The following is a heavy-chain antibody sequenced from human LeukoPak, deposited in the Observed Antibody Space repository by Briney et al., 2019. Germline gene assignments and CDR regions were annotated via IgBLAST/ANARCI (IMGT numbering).Heavy chain of an antibody. J-gene: IGHJ5*02. V-gene: IGHV4-59*01. Sequence: SETLSLTCTVSGGSISSYYWSWIRQPPGKGPEWIGYIYYSGSTNYNPSLKSRVTISVDTSKNQFSLKLSSVTAADTAVYYCARDSGTLRFDPRGQGTLVTVSS. CDR1: GGSISSYY. D-gene: IGHD1-26*01. CDR2: IYYSGST. CDR3: ARDSGTLRFDP.